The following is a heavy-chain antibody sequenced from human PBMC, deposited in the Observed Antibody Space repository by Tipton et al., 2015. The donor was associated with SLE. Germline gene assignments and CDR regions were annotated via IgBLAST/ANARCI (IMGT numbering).Heavy chain of an antibody. CDR1: GGSISSGSYY. Sequence: TLSLTCTVSGGSISSGSYYWSWIRQPAGKGLEWIGYIYTSGSTNYNPSLKSRVTISVDTSKNQFSLKPSSVTAADTAVYYCARGGAVAGTVAFDIWGQGTMVTVSS. CDR3: ARGGAVAGTVAFDI. J-gene: IGHJ3*02. V-gene: IGHV4-61*09. D-gene: IGHD6-19*01. CDR2: IYTSGST.